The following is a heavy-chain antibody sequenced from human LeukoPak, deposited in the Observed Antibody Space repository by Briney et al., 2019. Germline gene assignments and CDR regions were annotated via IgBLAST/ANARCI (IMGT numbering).Heavy chain of an antibody. CDR2: INHSGST. CDR1: GGSSSGYY. J-gene: IGHJ4*02. Sequence: SETLSLTCAVYGGSSSGYYWSWIRQPPGKGLEWIGEINHSGSTNYNPSLKSRVTISVDTSKNQFSLKLSSVTAADTAVYYCARGEGPWRPFDYWGQGTLVTVSS. CDR3: ARGEGPWRPFDY. V-gene: IGHV4-34*01.